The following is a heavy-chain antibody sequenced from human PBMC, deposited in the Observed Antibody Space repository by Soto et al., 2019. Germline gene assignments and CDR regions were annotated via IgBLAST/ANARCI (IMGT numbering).Heavy chain of an antibody. D-gene: IGHD6-6*01. V-gene: IGHV3-33*01. CDR3: ARRNRFSSSAGWGGGFDY. Sequence: QVQLVESGGGVVQPGRSLRLSCEASGFTFSDSGMHWVRQAPGKGLEWVAVIWSDGSDKDYADSVKDRFIISRDNSKSKLFLQMNSLGADDTAVYYCARRNRFSSSAGWGGGFDYWGQGVLVTASS. J-gene: IGHJ4*02. CDR2: IWSDGSDK. CDR1: GFTFSDSG.